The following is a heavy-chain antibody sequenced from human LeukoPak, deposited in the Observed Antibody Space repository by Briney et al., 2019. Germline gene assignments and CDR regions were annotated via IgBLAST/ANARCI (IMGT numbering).Heavy chain of an antibody. CDR1: GYTFTSYG. D-gene: IGHD3-22*01. CDR2: ISAYNGNT. Sequence: ASVKVSCKASGYTFTSYGISWVRQAPGQGLEWMGWISAYNGNTNYAQKLQGRVTMTTDTSTSTAYMELRSLRSEDTAVYYCASLNYYDSSGYFDYWGQGTLVTVSS. V-gene: IGHV1-18*01. CDR3: ASLNYYDSSGYFDY. J-gene: IGHJ4*02.